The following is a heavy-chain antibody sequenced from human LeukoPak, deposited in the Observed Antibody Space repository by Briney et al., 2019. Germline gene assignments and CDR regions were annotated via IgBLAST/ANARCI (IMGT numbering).Heavy chain of an antibody. D-gene: IGHD3-10*01. V-gene: IGHV4-61*01. CDR1: GDSVSSGSYY. CDR2: VYNSEST. Sequence: SETLSLTCTVSGDSVSSGSYYWSWIRQPPGKGLEWLGYVYNSESTNNNPSLKSRVTISVETTKNQFTLNLSSVTAADTAVYYCASKSGSGSYYLGYFDHWGQGTLVTVSS. CDR3: ASKSGSGSYYLGYFDH. J-gene: IGHJ4*02.